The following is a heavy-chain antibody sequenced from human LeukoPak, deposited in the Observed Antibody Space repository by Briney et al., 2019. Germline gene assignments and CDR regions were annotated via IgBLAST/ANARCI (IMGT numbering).Heavy chain of an antibody. V-gene: IGHV4-30-4*08. Sequence: SETLSLTCTVSGGSISSGDYYWSWIRQPPGKGLEWIGYICYSGSTYYNPSLKSRVTISVDTSKNQFSLKLSSVTAADTAVYYCASRIVVVPAANVYFDYWGPGTLVTVPS. CDR2: ICYSGST. CDR1: GGSISSGDYY. D-gene: IGHD2-2*01. CDR3: ASRIVVVPAANVYFDY. J-gene: IGHJ4*02.